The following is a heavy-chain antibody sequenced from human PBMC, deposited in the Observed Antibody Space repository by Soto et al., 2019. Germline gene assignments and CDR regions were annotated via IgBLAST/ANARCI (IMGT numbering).Heavy chain of an antibody. V-gene: IGHV3-30*18. CDR1: GFTFSSYG. CDR3: AKEISPSIAVAPLNWFDP. CDR2: ISYDGSNK. J-gene: IGHJ5*02. Sequence: QVQLVESGGGVVQPGRSLRLSCAASGFTFSSYGMHWVRQAPGKGLEWVAVISYDGSNKYYADSVKGRFIISRDNSKNTLYLQMNSLRAEDTAVYYCAKEISPSIAVAPLNWFDPWGQGTLVTVSS. D-gene: IGHD6-19*01.